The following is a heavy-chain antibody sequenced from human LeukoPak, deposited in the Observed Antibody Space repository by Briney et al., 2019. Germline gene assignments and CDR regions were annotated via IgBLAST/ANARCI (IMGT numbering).Heavy chain of an antibody. V-gene: IGHV3-23*01. CDR3: AKDLGRYRNNYFDY. CDR2: ISASAGTT. Sequence: GGSLRLSCAASRFTFSNYAMTWVRQTPGKGLEWVSAISASAGTTYYADSVKGRVTISRDNSKNTLYLQMNSLRAEDTAVYYCAKDLGRYRNNYFDYWGQGTLVTVSS. CDR1: RFTFSNYA. D-gene: IGHD1-26*01. J-gene: IGHJ4*02.